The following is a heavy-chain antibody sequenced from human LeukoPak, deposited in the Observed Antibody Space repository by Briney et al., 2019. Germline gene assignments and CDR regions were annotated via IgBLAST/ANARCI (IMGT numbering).Heavy chain of an antibody. CDR2: FYNSGRS. J-gene: IGHJ3*02. CDR1: DDSISDYY. Sequence: SETLSLTCTVSDDSISDYYRGWIRQPPGKGLEWIGYFYNSGRSTYNPSLKSRVTISADTSKNHFSLKLSSVTAADTAVYYCARGGYCSSTSCPRDAFDIWGQGTMVTVSS. CDR3: ARGGYCSSTSCPRDAFDI. V-gene: IGHV4-59*01. D-gene: IGHD2-2*01.